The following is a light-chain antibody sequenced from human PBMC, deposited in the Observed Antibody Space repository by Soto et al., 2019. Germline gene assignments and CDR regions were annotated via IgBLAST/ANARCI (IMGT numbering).Light chain of an antibody. CDR3: CSFAGSPWV. J-gene: IGLJ3*02. CDR1: GSDVGSYNL. Sequence: HSALTQPASVSGSPGQSITISCSGTGSDVGSYNLVSWYKHHPGKAPKLIIYQVTKRPSGVSNRFSGSKSGNTASLTISGLQSADEADYYCCSFAGSPWVFGGGTQLTVL. V-gene: IGLV2-23*02. CDR2: QVT.